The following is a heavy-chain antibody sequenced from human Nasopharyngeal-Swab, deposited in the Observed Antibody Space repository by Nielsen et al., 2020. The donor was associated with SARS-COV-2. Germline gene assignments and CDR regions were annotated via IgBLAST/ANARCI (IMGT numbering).Heavy chain of an antibody. CDR1: GFPFSRYW. CDR2: IKEDGSKK. J-gene: IGHJ3*01. V-gene: IGHV3-7*01. D-gene: IGHD5/OR15-5a*01. CDR3: VIASSVAFDF. Sequence: GGSLRLSCAASGFPFSRYWMIWVRQAPGKGLEWVAHIKEDGSKKYYVDSVNGRFTISRDNTKNSVYLQMNSLRADDTALYYCVIASSVAFDFWGQGTMVTVTS.